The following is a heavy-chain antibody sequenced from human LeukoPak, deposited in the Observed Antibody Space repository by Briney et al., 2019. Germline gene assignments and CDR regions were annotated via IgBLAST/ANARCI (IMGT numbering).Heavy chain of an antibody. CDR1: GYTFTDYY. Sequence: ASVKVSCKASGYTFTDYYIHWVRQAPGQGLEWMGGNNPNSGTTSYAQKFRGRVTMTRDTSISTAYMELSSLRSDDTAVYYCARLYCSGGSCYSGGWFDPWGQGTLVTVSS. CDR2: NNPNSGTT. D-gene: IGHD2-15*01. J-gene: IGHJ5*02. V-gene: IGHV1-2*02. CDR3: ARLYCSGGSCYSGGWFDP.